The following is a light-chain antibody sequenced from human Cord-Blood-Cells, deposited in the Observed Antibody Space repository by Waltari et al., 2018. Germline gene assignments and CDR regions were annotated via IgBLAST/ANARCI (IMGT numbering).Light chain of an antibody. CDR1: SSDVGGYNY. CDR3: SSYTSSSTLVV. V-gene: IGLV2-14*01. Sequence: QSALTQPASVSGSPGQSITISCTGTSSDVGGYNYVSWYQQPPGKAPKLMIYEVSNRPSGVSNRSSGSESSNTASLTISGLQAEDEADYYCSSYTSSSTLVVFGGGTKLTVL. J-gene: IGLJ2*01. CDR2: EVS.